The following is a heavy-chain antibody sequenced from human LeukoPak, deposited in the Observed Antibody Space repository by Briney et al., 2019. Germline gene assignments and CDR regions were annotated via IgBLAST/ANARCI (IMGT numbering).Heavy chain of an antibody. D-gene: IGHD2-21*02. CDR1: GFTFSRYG. CDR2: IWYDGSNI. Sequence: GGSLRLSCAASGFTFSRYGMHWVRQTPGKGLEWVSVIWYDGSNIAYADSLKGRFAISRDNSKNTLYLQMNSLRAEDTAVYYCARGRVTATTSPFDYWGRGTLVTVSS. V-gene: IGHV3-33*01. CDR3: ARGRVTATTSPFDY. J-gene: IGHJ4*02.